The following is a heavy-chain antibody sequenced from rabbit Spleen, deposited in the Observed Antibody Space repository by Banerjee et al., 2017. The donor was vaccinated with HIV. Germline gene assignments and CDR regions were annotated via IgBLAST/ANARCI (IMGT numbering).Heavy chain of an antibody. V-gene: IGHV1S45*01. D-gene: IGHD1-1*01. CDR1: GLDFSARYW. CDR2: IDVVKSGVT. J-gene: IGHJ4*01. CDR3: ARDAAGVIGWNFYL. Sequence: QEQLVESGGGLVKPGASLTLTCKASGLDFSARYWICWVRQAPGKGLEWIACIDVVKSGVTYYSNWAKGRFTISKTSSTTVTLQMTSLTAADTATYFCARDAAGVIGWNFYLWGQGTLVTVS.